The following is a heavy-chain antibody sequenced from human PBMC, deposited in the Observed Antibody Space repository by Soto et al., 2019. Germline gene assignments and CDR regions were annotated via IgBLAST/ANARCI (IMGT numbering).Heavy chain of an antibody. V-gene: IGHV2-5*02. CDR3: AHAVVVAATPAVRDNWFDP. J-gene: IGHJ5*02. CDR2: IYWDDDK. CDR1: GSPLSTSGVG. Sequence: QITLKESGPPLAKPTQPLTLTCTFPGSPLSTSGVGVGWIRKPQEKALEWLALIYWDDDKRYSPSLKCSLTITRDTAKNQVVLTMTNMDPVDTATYYCAHAVVVAATPAVRDNWFDPWGQGTLVTVSS. D-gene: IGHD2-15*01.